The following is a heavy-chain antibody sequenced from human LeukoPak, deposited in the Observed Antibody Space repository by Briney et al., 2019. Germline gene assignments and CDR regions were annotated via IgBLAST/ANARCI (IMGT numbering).Heavy chain of an antibody. CDR1: GFTFSSYW. CDR3: ARRDVFDI. J-gene: IGHJ3*02. Sequence: GGSLRLSCIASGFTFSSYWMSWVRQTPEKGLEWVANIKQDGSEKVYVDSVKGRFTISRDNAENSLYLQMSGLRAEDTAVYYCARRDVFDIWGQGTMVTVSS. D-gene: IGHD5-24*01. V-gene: IGHV3-7*04. CDR2: IKQDGSEK.